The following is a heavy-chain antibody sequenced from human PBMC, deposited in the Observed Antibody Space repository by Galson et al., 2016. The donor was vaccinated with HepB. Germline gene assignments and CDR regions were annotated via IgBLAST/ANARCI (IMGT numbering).Heavy chain of an antibody. V-gene: IGHV3-53*01. CDR3: ARALSGWDGFDY. CDR1: GFIFNSHA. J-gene: IGHJ4*02. CDR2: TYSGGST. D-gene: IGHD6-19*01. Sequence: CAGSGFIFNSHAMSWVRQAPGKGLEWVSATYSGGSTHYADSVKGRFTISRDNSKNTVYLEMKSLRAEDTAVYYCARALSGWDGFDYWGQGTLVIVSS.